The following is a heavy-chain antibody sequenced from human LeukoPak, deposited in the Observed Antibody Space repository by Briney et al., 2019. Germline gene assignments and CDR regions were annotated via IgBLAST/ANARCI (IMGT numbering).Heavy chain of an antibody. V-gene: IGHV4-59*12. Sequence: NPSETLSLTCTVAGGSISSYYWSWVRQPPGKGLEWLGYIYYSGSTNYNPSLKSRVTISVDTSKNQFSLKLSFVTAADTAVYYCAREGLNMVRGVIPKEAWGWFDPWGQGTLVTVSS. CDR2: IYYSGST. CDR3: AREGLNMVRGVIPKEAWGWFDP. CDR1: GGSISSYY. J-gene: IGHJ5*02. D-gene: IGHD3-10*01.